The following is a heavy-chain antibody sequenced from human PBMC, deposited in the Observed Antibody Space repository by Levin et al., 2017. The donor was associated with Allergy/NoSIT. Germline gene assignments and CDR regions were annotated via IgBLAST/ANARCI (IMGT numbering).Heavy chain of an antibody. CDR1: GFTVSSNY. J-gene: IGHJ4*02. D-gene: IGHD6-19*01. CDR3: AREIAVAGGGGKYYFDY. V-gene: IGHV3-53*01. Sequence: PGGSLRLSCAASGFTVSSNYMSWVRQAPGKGLEWVSVIYSGDSTYYADSVKGRFTISRDNSKNTLYLQMNSLRAEDTAVYYCAREIAVAGGGGKYYFDYWGQGTLVTVSS. CDR2: IYSGDST.